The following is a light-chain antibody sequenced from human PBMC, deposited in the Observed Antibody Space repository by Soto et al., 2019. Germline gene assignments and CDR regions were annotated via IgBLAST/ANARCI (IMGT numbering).Light chain of an antibody. Sequence: EIGLTQSASTLSLSTGERATLSCRASPSVTNYLAWYQQKPGQPPRLLIYGAFNRAAGIPARFSGSGSGTDFTLTISSLEPEDSAVYYCQQRNIWPPVTFGQGTRLEI. V-gene: IGKV3-11*01. CDR1: PSVTNY. CDR3: QQRNIWPPVT. CDR2: GAF. J-gene: IGKJ5*01.